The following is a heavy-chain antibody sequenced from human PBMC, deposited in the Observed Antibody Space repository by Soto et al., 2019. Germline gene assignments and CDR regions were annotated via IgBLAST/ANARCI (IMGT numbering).Heavy chain of an antibody. J-gene: IGHJ4*02. CDR1: GFTFSSYA. CDR3: AKGPYHWGY. D-gene: IGHD3-16*01. Sequence: EVQLLESGGGLVQPGGSLRLSCAASGFTFSSYAMNWVRQAPGKGLEWVSAISGSGGGTYYADSVKGRFTISRDNSKNTQDLQMNSLRAEDTAVYYCAKGPYHWGYWGQGTLVTVSS. CDR2: ISGSGGGT. V-gene: IGHV3-23*01.